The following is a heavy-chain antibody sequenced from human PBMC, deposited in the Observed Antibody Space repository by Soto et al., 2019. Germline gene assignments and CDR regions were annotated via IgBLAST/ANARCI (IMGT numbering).Heavy chain of an antibody. V-gene: IGHV3-23*01. D-gene: IGHD6-13*01. CDR3: VSYVEYSSSWLFDY. CDR2: ISGSGGST. Sequence: GGSLRPSCAASGFTFSSYAMNWVRQAPGKGLEWVSAISGSGGSTYYADSVKGRFTISRDNSKNTLYLQMNSLRAEDTAVYYCVSYVEYSSSWLFDYWGQGTLVTVSS. J-gene: IGHJ4*02. CDR1: GFTFSSYA.